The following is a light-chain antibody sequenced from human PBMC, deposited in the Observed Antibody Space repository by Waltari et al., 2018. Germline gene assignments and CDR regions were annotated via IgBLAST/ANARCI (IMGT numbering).Light chain of an antibody. Sequence: QSVLTQPPSASGTPGQTVTISCSRSGSNTVGRNTINWYQHLPGTAPKLLIYSYNLRPSRFPDLFSGSGFGASASLAISGLQSEDDGHYYCATWDDSLNGWVFGGGTKLTVL. CDR2: SYN. CDR1: GSNTVGRNT. CDR3: ATWDDSLNGWV. V-gene: IGLV1-44*01. J-gene: IGLJ3*02.